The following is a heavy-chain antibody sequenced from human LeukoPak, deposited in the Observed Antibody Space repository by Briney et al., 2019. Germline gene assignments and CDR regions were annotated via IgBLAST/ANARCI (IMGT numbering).Heavy chain of an antibody. CDR2: ISAYNGDT. CDR3: AGDPTNTSGYYAYFDY. V-gene: IGHV1-18*01. CDR1: GYTFRNYG. Sequence: GSVNVSCKASGYTFRNYGITWVRQAPGQGLEWMGWISAYNGDTHYAQNLQGRVTMTTDTSTSTAYMELRSLRSDDTAVYYCAGDPTNTSGYYAYFDYWGQGTLVSVSS. J-gene: IGHJ4*02. D-gene: IGHD5-12*01.